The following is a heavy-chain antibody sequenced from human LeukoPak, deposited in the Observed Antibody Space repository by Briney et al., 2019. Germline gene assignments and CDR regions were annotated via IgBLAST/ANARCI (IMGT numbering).Heavy chain of an antibody. J-gene: IGHJ4*02. Sequence: GASVKVSCKASGYTFTGYYMHWVRQAPGQGLEWMGWINPNSGGTKYAQKFQGRVTMTSDASISTAYMELSSLRSDDTAVYYCARGRVNHFWYACSGGSCYSRGNYFDYWGQGTLVTVSS. CDR1: GYTFTGYY. CDR3: ARGRVNHFWYACSGGSCYSRGNYFDY. D-gene: IGHD2-15*01. CDR2: INPNSGGT. V-gene: IGHV1-2*02.